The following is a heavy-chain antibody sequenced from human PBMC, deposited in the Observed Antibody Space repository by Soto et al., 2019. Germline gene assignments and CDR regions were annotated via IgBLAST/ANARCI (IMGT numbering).Heavy chain of an antibody. CDR1: GFTFRTYA. V-gene: IGHV3-23*01. D-gene: IGHD1-1*01. Sequence: EVQLLESGGGLVQPGGYLRLSCAASGFTFRTYAMTWVRQAPGKGLEWVSGISDNGGTTYYADSVKGRFTMSRDNSKSALYLQMNCLRAEDTALYYCAKGRGTGTTRLGAFDIWGQGTMVTVSS. CDR3: AKGRGTGTTRLGAFDI. J-gene: IGHJ3*02. CDR2: ISDNGGTT.